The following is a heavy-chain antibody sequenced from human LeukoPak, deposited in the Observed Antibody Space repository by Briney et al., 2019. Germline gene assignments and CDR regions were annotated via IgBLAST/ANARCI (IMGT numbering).Heavy chain of an antibody. D-gene: IGHD4-11*01. V-gene: IGHV4-30-4*08. J-gene: IGHJ5*02. CDR3: ARDEVTTVTTGLNWFDP. CDR1: GGSISSGDYY. CDR2: IYYSGIT. Sequence: SETLSLXCTVSGGSISSGDYYWSWIRQPPGKGPEWIGYIYYSGITYYNPSLKSRVTISVDTSKNQFSLKLSSVTAADTAVYYCARDEVTTVTTGLNWFDPWGQGTLVTVSS.